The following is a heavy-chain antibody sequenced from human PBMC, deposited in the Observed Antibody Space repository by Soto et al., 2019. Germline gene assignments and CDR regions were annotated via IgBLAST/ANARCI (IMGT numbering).Heavy chain of an antibody. CDR2: IYYSGST. CDR1: DGSISSSSYY. CDR3: ARHLQCLELGDAFDI. J-gene: IGHJ3*02. V-gene: IGHV4-39*01. Sequence: QLQLQESGPGLVKPSETLSLTCTVSDGSISSSSYYWGWIRQPPGKGLEWIGSIYYSGSTYYNPSLKSPITISVDTARNRFSLKLSSVTAADRAVYYCARHLQCLELGDAFDIWGQETMVTVSS. D-gene: IGHD4-4*01.